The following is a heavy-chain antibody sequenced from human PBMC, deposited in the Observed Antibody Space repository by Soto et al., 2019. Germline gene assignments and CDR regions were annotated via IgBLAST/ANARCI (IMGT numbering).Heavy chain of an antibody. J-gene: IGHJ6*02. CDR3: ARDVFCGGAPACPDMDV. D-gene: IGHD2-21*01. CDR2: ISGYNGNT. V-gene: IGHV1-18*04. Sequence: ASVKVSCKASGYTFSGYSITWVRQAPGQGLEWMGRISGYNGNTNYARTLRGRLTLTTGTSTSTAYVELRSLTSDDTAVYYCARDVFCGGAPACPDMDVWGQGTTVTVSS. CDR1: GYTFSGYS.